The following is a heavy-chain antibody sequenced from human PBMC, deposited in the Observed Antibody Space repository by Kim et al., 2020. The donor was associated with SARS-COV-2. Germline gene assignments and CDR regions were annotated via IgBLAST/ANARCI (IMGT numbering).Heavy chain of an antibody. V-gene: IGHV3-30-3*01. CDR1: GLTFDESA. CDR3: ARGNYFESISLSDYYNGMDV. CDR2: ISYDGRNE. D-gene: IGHD3-22*01. J-gene: IGHJ6*02. Sequence: GGSLRLSCAASGLTFDESAMNWVRQAPGKGLAWVAVISYDGRNEEYADSVKGRFTISRDNSKSTLYLQMNSLRVEDTAVYFCARGNYFESISLSDYYNGMDVGGRGTSVTVSS.